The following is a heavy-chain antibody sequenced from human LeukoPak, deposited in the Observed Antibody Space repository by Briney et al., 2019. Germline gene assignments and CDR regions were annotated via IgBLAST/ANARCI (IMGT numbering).Heavy chain of an antibody. CDR2: FDPEDGET. V-gene: IGHV1-24*01. CDR3: ARFNPDYGMDV. Sequence: ASVKVSFKVSGYTLTELSMHWVRQAPGKGLEWMGGFDPEDGETIYAQKFQGRVTMTTDTSTSTAYMELRSLRSDDTAVYYCARFNPDYGMDVWGQGTTVTVSS. CDR1: GYTLTELS. J-gene: IGHJ6*02. D-gene: IGHD5-24*01.